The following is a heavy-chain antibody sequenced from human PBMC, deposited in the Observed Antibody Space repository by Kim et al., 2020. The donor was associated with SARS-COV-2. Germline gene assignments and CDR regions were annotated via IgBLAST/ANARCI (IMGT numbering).Heavy chain of an antibody. V-gene: IGHV4-38-2*02. D-gene: IGHD1-26*01. Sequence: SETLSLTCTVSGYSISSGYYWGWIRQPPGKGLEWIGSIYHSGSTYYNPSLKSRVTISVDTSKNQFSLKLSSVTAADTAVYYCAREVVGATMSHPYFDYWGQGTLVTVSS. J-gene: IGHJ4*02. CDR1: GYSISSGYY. CDR3: AREVVGATMSHPYFDY. CDR2: IYHSGST.